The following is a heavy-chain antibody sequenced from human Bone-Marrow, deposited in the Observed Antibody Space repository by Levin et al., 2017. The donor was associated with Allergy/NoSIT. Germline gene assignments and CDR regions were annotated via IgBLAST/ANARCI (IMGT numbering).Heavy chain of an antibody. J-gene: IGHJ4*02. CDR2: MSSSGITI. D-gene: IGHD1-1*01. CDR1: GFTFSSYE. CDR3: TRGAATTVGWGTNSFAQ. V-gene: IGHV3-48*03. Sequence: GGSLRLSCAAAGFTFSSYEMNWVRQAPGKGLEWVSHMSSSGITIYYADSVKGRFTISRDNAKNSLYLQMNSLRAEDKAVYYWTRGAATTVGWGTNSFAQWGRGTLVTVSS.